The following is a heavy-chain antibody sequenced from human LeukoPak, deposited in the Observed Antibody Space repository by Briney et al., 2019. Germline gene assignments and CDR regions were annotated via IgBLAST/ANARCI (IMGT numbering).Heavy chain of an antibody. CDR3: ARAKSDGSGSCPLYGDCYYHYYMDV. V-gene: IGHV4-59*01. CDR2: IYYSGST. J-gene: IGHJ6*03. Sequence: PSETLSLTCTVCGDSINTYYWSWIRQPPGKGLEGIGYIYYSGSTNDNPSLKRRVNISEEKYKKQFSLKRSYVDAAGAAVYYCARAKSDGSGSCPLYGDCYYHYYMDVWGKGTTVTVSS. D-gene: IGHD3-10*01. CDR1: GDSINTYY.